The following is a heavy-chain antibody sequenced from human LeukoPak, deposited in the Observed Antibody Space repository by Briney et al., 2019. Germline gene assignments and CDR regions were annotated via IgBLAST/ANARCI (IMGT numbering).Heavy chain of an antibody. V-gene: IGHV3-21*01. D-gene: IGHD3-10*01. J-gene: IGHJ4*02. CDR3: ARDQSLWFGELSGHDY. CDR1: GFTFSSYS. Sequence: GGSLRLSCAASGFTFSSYSMHWVRQAPGKGLEWVSCISTSSSYIYYADSVKGRFTISRDNAKNTLYLQMNSLRAEDTAVYYCARDQSLWFGELSGHDYWGQGTLVTVSS. CDR2: ISTSSSYI.